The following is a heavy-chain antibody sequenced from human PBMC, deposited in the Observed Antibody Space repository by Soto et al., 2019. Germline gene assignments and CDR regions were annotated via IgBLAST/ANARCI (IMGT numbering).Heavy chain of an antibody. CDR3: ASGEGLEWHRKTYYAMDV. CDR2: IIPIFGTA. J-gene: IGHJ6*02. V-gene: IGHV1-69*13. CDR1: GGTFSSYA. D-gene: IGHD3-3*01. Sequence: SVKVSCKASGGTFSSYAISWVRQAPGQGLEWMGGIIPIFGTANYAQKFQGRVTITADESTSTAYMELSSLRSEDTAVYYCASGEGLEWHRKTYYAMDVWGQGTTVTVSS.